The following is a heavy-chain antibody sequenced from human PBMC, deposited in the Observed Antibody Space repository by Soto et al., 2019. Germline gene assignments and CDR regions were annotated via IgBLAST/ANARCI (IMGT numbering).Heavy chain of an antibody. Sequence: GESLKISCKGSGDIFTNHWIGGVRQMAGTGLEWMAIIFPGDSNTKYSPSFEGQVTTSVDKSTSTAYLQWSSLKASDTAMYFCARVSYGAADYWGQGTLVTVSS. J-gene: IGHJ4*02. CDR3: ARVSYGAADY. CDR2: IFPGDSNT. CDR1: GDIFTNHW. D-gene: IGHD4-17*01. V-gene: IGHV5-51*01.